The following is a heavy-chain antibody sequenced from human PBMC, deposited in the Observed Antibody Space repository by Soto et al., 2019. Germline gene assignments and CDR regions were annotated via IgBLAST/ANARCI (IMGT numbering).Heavy chain of an antibody. J-gene: IGHJ4*02. D-gene: IGHD3-16*02. CDR1: GFTFSSYA. Sequence: EVQLLESGGGLVQPGGSLRLSCAASGFTFSSYAMSWVRQAPGKGLEWVSAISGRGGSTYYADSVKGRFTISRANSKNTLYLEMNSLRAEDTAVYYCAAYGGVIVGSSDYWGQGTLVTVSS. CDR3: AAYGGVIVGSSDY. CDR2: ISGRGGST. V-gene: IGHV3-23*01.